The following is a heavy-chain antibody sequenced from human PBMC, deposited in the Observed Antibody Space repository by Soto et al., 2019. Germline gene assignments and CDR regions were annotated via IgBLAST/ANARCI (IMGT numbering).Heavy chain of an antibody. CDR3: ANDLGAVAGKRFDY. Sequence: QVQLVQSGAEVKKPGASVKVSCKASGYTFTGYFMHWVRQAPGQGLEWMGWINPNSGGTNYAQKFQGSVTMTRDTSINTAYMELSSLRSEDTAVYYCANDLGAVAGKRFDYWGQGTLVTVSS. V-gene: IGHV1-2*02. CDR2: INPNSGGT. D-gene: IGHD6-19*01. CDR1: GYTFTGYF. J-gene: IGHJ4*02.